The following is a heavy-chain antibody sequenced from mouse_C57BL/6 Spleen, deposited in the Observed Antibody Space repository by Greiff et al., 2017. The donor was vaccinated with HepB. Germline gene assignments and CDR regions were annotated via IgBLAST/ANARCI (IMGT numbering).Heavy chain of an antibody. V-gene: IGHV5-9*01. D-gene: IGHD1-1*01. CDR1: GFTFSSYT. Sequence: LVESGGGLVKPGGSLKLSCAASGFTFSSYTMSWVRQTPEKRLEWVATISGGGGNTYYPDSVKGRFTISRDNAKNTLYLQMSSLRSEDTALYYCARHYYGSSWYYFDYWGQGTTLTVSS. CDR2: ISGGGGNT. CDR3: ARHYYGSSWYYFDY. J-gene: IGHJ2*01.